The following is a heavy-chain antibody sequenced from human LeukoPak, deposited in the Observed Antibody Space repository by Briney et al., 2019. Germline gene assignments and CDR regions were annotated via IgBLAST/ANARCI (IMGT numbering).Heavy chain of an antibody. CDR3: ASSYCSGGSCYQGFDN. CDR1: GFTFTSYS. D-gene: IGHD2-15*01. CDR2: ISSGGSTI. Sequence: GGSLRLSCAASGFTFTSYSMNWVRQAPGKGLEWVSYISSGGSTIFYADSVKGRFTISRDNAKNSLYLQMNSLRDEDTAVYYCASSYCSGGSCYQGFDNWGQGTLVTVSS. V-gene: IGHV3-48*02. J-gene: IGHJ4*02.